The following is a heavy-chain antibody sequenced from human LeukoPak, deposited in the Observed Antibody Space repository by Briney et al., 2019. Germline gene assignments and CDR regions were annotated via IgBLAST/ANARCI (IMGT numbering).Heavy chain of an antibody. CDR3: ARHDSAPDY. D-gene: IGHD6-6*01. Sequence: GESLRISCKGSGYSFSTYWIGWVRQMPGKGLEWMGIIYPGDSDTRYSPSFQGQVTISADKSITTAYLQWRSLKASDTAIYYCARHDSAPDYWGQGTLVTVSS. J-gene: IGHJ4*02. CDR2: IYPGDSDT. CDR1: GYSFSTYW. V-gene: IGHV5-51*01.